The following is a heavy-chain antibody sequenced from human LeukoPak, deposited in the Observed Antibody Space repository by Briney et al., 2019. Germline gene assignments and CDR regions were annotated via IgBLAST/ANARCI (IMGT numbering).Heavy chain of an antibody. CDR2: IYHSGST. J-gene: IGHJ5*02. V-gene: IGHV4-4*02. CDR3: TRAGWELLSASFDP. D-gene: IGHD1-26*01. CDR1: GASISSSNW. Sequence: SETLSLTCAVSGASISSSNWWSWVRQPPGKGLEWIGEIYHSGSTNYNPSLKSRVTISVDKSKNQFSLKLSSGTAADTAVYYCTRAGWELLSASFDPWGQGTLVIVSS.